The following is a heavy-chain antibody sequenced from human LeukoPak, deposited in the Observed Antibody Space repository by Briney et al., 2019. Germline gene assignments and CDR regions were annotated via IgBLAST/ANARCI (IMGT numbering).Heavy chain of an antibody. V-gene: IGHV4-38-2*01. J-gene: IGHJ4*02. CDR2: IYHSGST. D-gene: IGHD6-6*01. CDR3: ASSRAKGY. CDR1: GYPISSGYY. Sequence: PSETLSLTCAVSGYPISSGYYWGWIRQPPGKGLEWIGSIYHSGSTYYNPSLKSRVTISVDTSKNQFSLKLSSVTAADTAVYYCASSRAKGYWGQGTLVTVSS.